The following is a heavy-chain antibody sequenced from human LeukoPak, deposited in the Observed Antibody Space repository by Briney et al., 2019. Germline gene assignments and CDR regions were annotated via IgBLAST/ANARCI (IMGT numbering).Heavy chain of an antibody. V-gene: IGHV5-51*01. CDR2: IYPGGSES. D-gene: IGHD6-19*01. Sequence: GESLKISCKGSGYSFTSYWIAWVRQMPGKGLEWMGIIYPGGSESRYSPSFQGQVTISADKSISTAYLQWSSLKASDTAMYYCARLSVYSSGWYRFDYWGQGTLVTVSS. CDR3: ARLSVYSSGWYRFDY. J-gene: IGHJ4*02. CDR1: GYSFTSYW.